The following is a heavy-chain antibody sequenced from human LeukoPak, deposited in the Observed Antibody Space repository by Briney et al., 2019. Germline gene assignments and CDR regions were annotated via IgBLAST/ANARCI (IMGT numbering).Heavy chain of an antibody. CDR1: GYSFTSYD. Sequence: ASVKVSCKASGYSFTSYDINWVRQATGQGLEWMGWMNPASGTTGYAQKFQGRVTMTRSTSTSTAYMELNSLRPEDTAVYYCARAEPSSSSDFWGQGTLVTVSS. J-gene: IGHJ4*02. CDR2: MNPASGTT. V-gene: IGHV1-8*01. D-gene: IGHD6-6*01. CDR3: ARAEPSSSSDF.